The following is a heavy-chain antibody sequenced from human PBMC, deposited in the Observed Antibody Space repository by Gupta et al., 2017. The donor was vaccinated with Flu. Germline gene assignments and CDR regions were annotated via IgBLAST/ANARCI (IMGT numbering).Heavy chain of an antibody. V-gene: IGHV3-13*01. J-gene: IGHJ2*01. D-gene: IGHD5-18*01. CDR1: GFTFSSYD. CDR2: IGTAGDT. Sequence: EVQLVESGGGLVQPGGSLRLSCAASGFTFSSYDMHWVRQATGKGLEWVSAIGTAGDTYYPGSVKGRFTISRENAKNSLYLQMNSLRAGDTAVYYCARRGYSYGFSYWYFDLWGRGTLVTVSS. CDR3: ARRGYSYGFSYWYFDL.